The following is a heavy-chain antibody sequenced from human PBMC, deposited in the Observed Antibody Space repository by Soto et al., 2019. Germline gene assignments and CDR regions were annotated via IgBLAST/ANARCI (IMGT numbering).Heavy chain of an antibody. CDR2: VYYSGFT. V-gene: IGHV4-59*08. J-gene: IGHJ6*02. Sequence: PSETLSLTCTVSGGSISSYYWSWIRQPPGKGLEWIGYVYYSGFTNYNPSLKSRVTLSVDTSKNQFSLNLSSVTAADTAVYYCATKLAASGQYYYYYGLDVWGQGTTVTVSS. CDR3: ATKLAASGQYYYYYGLDV. D-gene: IGHD6-13*01. CDR1: GGSISSYY.